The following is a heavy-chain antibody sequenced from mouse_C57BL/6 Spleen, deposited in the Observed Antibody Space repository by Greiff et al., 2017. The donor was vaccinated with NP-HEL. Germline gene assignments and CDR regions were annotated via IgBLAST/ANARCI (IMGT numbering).Heavy chain of an antibody. CDR1: GYTFTTYP. CDR3: ARRGDNYAWYFDV. V-gene: IGHV1-47*01. D-gene: IGHD2-12*01. CDR2: FHPYNDDT. Sequence: VKLMESGAELVKPGASVKMSCKASGYTFTTYPIEWVKQNHGKSLEWIGNFHPYNDDTKYNEKFKGKATLTVEKSSSTVYLELSRITADYSVVYCCARRGDNYAWYFDVWGTGTTVTVAS. J-gene: IGHJ1*03.